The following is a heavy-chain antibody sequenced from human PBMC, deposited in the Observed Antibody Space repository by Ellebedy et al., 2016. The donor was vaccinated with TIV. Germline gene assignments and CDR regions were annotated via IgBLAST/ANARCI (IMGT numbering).Heavy chain of an antibody. J-gene: IGHJ3*02. V-gene: IGHV4-59*12. CDR1: GGSINSYY. D-gene: IGHD2-21*01. CDR2: IHYSGTT. CDR3: ARGLFDHRMAFDI. Sequence: SETLSLTCTVSGGSINSYYWSWIRQPPGKGLEYIGYIHYSGTTNYNPSLRSRVTISVDTSKNQFSLKLSSVTAADTAVYYCARGLFDHRMAFDIWGQGTMVTVSS.